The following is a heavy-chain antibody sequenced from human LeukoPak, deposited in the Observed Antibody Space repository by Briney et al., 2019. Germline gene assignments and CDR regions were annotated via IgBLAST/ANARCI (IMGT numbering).Heavy chain of an antibody. CDR3: AKDNDGYYYDFDY. CDR1: GFTFSSYA. Sequence: GGSLRLSCAASGFTFSSYAMHWVRQAPGKGLEWVAVISNDGSNKYYADSVKGRFSISRDNSKNTLYLQMNSLRAEDTAVYYCAKDNDGYYYDFDYWGQGTLVTVSS. D-gene: IGHD3-22*01. V-gene: IGHV3-30-3*01. J-gene: IGHJ4*02. CDR2: ISNDGSNK.